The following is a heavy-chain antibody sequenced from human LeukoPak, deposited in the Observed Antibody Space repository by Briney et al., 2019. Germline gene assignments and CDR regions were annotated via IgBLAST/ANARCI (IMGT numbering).Heavy chain of an antibody. CDR3: ARNSYDNSGDYDIVDAFDI. CDR2: MNYSGST. Sequence: SETLSLTCEVYGGSFSGYSWSWIRQPPGKGLEWIGEMNYSGSTNYNPSLKSRVTISVDTSKNQVSLKLSSVTAADTAVYYCARNSYDNSGDYDIVDAFDIWGQGTMVTVSS. CDR1: GGSFSGYS. V-gene: IGHV4-34*01. D-gene: IGHD3-22*01. J-gene: IGHJ3*02.